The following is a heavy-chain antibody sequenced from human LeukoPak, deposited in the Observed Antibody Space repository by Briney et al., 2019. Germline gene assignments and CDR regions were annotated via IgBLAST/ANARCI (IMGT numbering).Heavy chain of an antibody. CDR3: AKATPSGSYYLPPGYFDY. D-gene: IGHD1-26*01. CDR1: GFTFSSYA. Sequence: QSGGSLRLSCAASGFTFSSYAMSWVRQAPGKGLEWVSAISGSGGSTYYADSVKGRFTISRDNSKNTLYLQMNSLRAEDTAVYYCAKATPSGSYYLPPGYFDYWGQGTLVTVSS. CDR2: ISGSGGST. J-gene: IGHJ4*02. V-gene: IGHV3-23*01.